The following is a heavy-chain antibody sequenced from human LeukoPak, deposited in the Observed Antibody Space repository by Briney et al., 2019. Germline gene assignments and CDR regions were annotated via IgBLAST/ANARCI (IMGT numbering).Heavy chain of an antibody. CDR3: ARVALITFGGVMVIDEYFQH. D-gene: IGHD3-16*01. J-gene: IGHJ1*01. CDR1: GFTFSSYA. V-gene: IGHV3-30-3*01. CDR2: ISYYGSNK. Sequence: PGRSLRLSCAASGFTFSSYAIHWVRQAPGKGLEWVAVISYYGSNKYYADSVKGRFTISRDNSKNTLYLQMSSLRAEDTAVYYCARVALITFGGVMVIDEYFQHWGQGTLVTVSS.